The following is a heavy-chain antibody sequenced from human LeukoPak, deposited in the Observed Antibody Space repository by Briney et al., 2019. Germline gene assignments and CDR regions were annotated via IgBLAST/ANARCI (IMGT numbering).Heavy chain of an antibody. CDR1: GGTFSSYA. J-gene: IGHJ3*02. Sequence: SVKVSCKASGGTFSSYAISWVRQAPGQGLEWMGRIIPMFGTANYAQKFQGRVTITTDESTSTAYMELSSLRSEYTAVYYCAGRGPIEPHAFDIWGQGTMVTVSS. D-gene: IGHD3-22*01. CDR2: IIPMFGTA. V-gene: IGHV1-69*05. CDR3: AGRGPIEPHAFDI.